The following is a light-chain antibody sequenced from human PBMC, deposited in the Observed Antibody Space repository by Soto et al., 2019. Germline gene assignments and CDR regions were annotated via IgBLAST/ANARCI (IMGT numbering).Light chain of an antibody. Sequence: PGERVTLSCRASPSVTNYLAWYQQKPGQPPRLLIYGAFNRAAGIPARFSGSGSGTDFTLTISSLEPEDSAVYYCQQRNIWPPVTFGQGTRLETK. J-gene: IGKJ5*01. CDR3: QQRNIWPPVT. CDR2: GAF. V-gene: IGKV3-11*01. CDR1: PSVTNY.